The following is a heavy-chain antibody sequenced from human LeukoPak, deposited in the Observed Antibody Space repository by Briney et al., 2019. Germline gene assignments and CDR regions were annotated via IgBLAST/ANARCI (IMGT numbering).Heavy chain of an antibody. CDR1: GFTFSSFS. CDR2: IHETSSPI. D-gene: IGHD6-13*01. J-gene: IGHJ4*02. CDR3: GRGGSTGSWFNY. Sequence: GRSLRLSCAPSGFTFSSFSMTWVRQAPGKGMEWISYIHETSSPIYYADSVKGRFTVSRDNAKNSLYLQMNSLRAEDTAVYYCGRGGSTGSWFNYWGQGTLVTVSS. V-gene: IGHV3-48*01.